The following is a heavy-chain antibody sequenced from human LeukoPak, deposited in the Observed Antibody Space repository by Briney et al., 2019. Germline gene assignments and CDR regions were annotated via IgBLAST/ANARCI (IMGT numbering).Heavy chain of an antibody. CDR2: IWYDGSNK. CDR1: GFIFSSYG. CDR3: ARDDDRSGYLEY. J-gene: IGHJ4*02. V-gene: IGHV3-33*01. Sequence: GRSLTLSCAASGFIFSSYGMHWVRQAPGNGQDWVAVIWYDGSNKYYADSVKGRFTISRDNSKNTLYLQMNSLRAEDTAVYYCARDDDRSGYLEYWGQGTLVTVSS. D-gene: IGHD3-22*01.